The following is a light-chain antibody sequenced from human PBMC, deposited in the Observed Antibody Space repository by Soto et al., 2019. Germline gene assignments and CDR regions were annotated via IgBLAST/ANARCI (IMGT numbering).Light chain of an antibody. V-gene: IGLV2-11*01. Sequence: QSALTQPRSVSGSPGQSVTMSCTGTSSDVGGYNFVSWYQHHPGKAPKVMIYDVSQRPSGVPDRFSGSKSGNTASLTISGLQTEDKANYYCCSYAGSYTYWVFGGGTQLTVL. CDR2: DVS. CDR1: SSDVGGYNF. CDR3: CSYAGSYTYWV. J-gene: IGLJ3*02.